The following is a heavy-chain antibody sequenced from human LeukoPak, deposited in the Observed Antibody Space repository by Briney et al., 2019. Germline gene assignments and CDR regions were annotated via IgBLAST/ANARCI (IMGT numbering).Heavy chain of an antibody. J-gene: IGHJ4*02. V-gene: IGHV1-2*02. CDR3: ARVPRHTRPDHYDFWSGYHYYFDY. CDR2: INPNSGGT. D-gene: IGHD3-3*01. CDR1: GYTFTGYY. Sequence: GESLKISCKASGYTFTGYYMHWVRQAPGQGLEWMGWINPNSGGTNYAQKFQGRVTMTRDTSISTAYMELSRLRSDDTAVYYCARVPRHTRPDHYDFWSGYHYYFDYWGQGTLVTVSS.